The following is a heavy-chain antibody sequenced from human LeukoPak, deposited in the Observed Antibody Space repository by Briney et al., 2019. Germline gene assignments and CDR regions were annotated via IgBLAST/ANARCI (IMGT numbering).Heavy chain of an antibody. Sequence: SETLSLTCAVYGGSFSAYYWSWIRQPPGKGLEWIGETNHRGSTNYKSSLKSRVIISVDTSKNQSSLTLSSVTAADTAVYYCARRVGRWFGERAYYYSYMDVWGIGTTVTISS. J-gene: IGHJ6*03. D-gene: IGHD3-10*01. CDR3: ARRVGRWFGERAYYYSYMDV. CDR2: TNHRGST. V-gene: IGHV4-34*01. CDR1: GGSFSAYY.